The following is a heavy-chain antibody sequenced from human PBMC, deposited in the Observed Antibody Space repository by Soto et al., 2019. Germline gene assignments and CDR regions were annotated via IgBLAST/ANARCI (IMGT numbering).Heavy chain of an antibody. CDR3: AKDSGIGMKRNWHFDV. Sequence: EVQLLESGGGLVQPGGSLRLSCAASGFTFKTYAMNWVRQAPGKGLEWVSGISYSSTITNYADSVQGRFTISRDNSKNTLWLHMDSLRADDTAVYYCAKDSGIGMKRNWHFDVWGRGTLVTVS. CDR1: GFTFKTYA. D-gene: IGHD3-10*01. J-gene: IGHJ2*01. CDR2: ISYSSTIT. V-gene: IGHV3-23*01.